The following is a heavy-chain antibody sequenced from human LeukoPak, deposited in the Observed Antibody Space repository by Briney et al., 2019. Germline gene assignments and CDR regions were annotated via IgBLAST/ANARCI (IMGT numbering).Heavy chain of an antibody. V-gene: IGHV4-59*01. D-gene: IGHD2-2*01. CDR3: ARAGFEDCSSTSCYSNWFDP. J-gene: IGHJ5*02. CDR1: GGSFSGYY. Sequence: PSETLSLTCAVYGGSFSGYYWSWIRQPLGKGLEWIGYIYYSGSTNYNPSLKSRVTISVDTSKSQFSLKLSSVTAADTAVYYCARAGFEDCSSTSCYSNWFDPWGQGTLVTVSS. CDR2: IYYSGST.